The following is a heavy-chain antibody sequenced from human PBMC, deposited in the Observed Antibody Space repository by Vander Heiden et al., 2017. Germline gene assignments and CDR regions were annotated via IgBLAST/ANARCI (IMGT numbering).Heavy chain of an antibody. CDR3: ARGDWFDP. CDR1: GFTFSSYG. Sequence: QVQLVESGGGVVEPGRSLRLSWSASGFTFSSYGMHWVRQAPGKGLEWVAVIWYDGMNKYYADSVKGRFTISRDNSKNTLYLQMNSLRAEDTAVYYCARGDWFDPWGQGTLVTVSS. V-gene: IGHV3-33*01. CDR2: IWYDGMNK. D-gene: IGHD3-16*01. J-gene: IGHJ5*02.